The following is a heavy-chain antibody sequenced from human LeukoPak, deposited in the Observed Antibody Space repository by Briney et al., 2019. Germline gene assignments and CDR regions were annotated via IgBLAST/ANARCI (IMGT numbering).Heavy chain of an antibody. V-gene: IGHV1-3*01. D-gene: IGHD3-10*01. Sequence: GVSVKVSCKASGYTFTSYAMHWVRQAPGQRLEWMGWINAGNGNTKYSQKFQGRVTITRDTSASTAYMELRSLRSDDTAVYYCAGDFTWFGELFYWGQGTLVTVSS. J-gene: IGHJ4*02. CDR3: AGDFTWFGELFY. CDR1: GYTFTSYA. CDR2: INAGNGNT.